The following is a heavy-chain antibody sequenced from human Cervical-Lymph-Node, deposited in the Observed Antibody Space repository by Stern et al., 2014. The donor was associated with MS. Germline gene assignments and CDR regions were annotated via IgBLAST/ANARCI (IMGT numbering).Heavy chain of an antibody. CDR2: IYPYDSDT. V-gene: IGHV5-51*01. J-gene: IGHJ4*02. CDR3: ARHVQGFDY. Sequence: EAQLVESGAEVKKPGESLKISCKLSGYSFTIYYIAWVRQMPGKGLEWMGVIYPYDSDTTYSPSCQGQVTISADKSITTAYLQWSSLRASDTAMYYCARHVQGFDYWGQGTLVTVSS. CDR1: GYSFTIYY.